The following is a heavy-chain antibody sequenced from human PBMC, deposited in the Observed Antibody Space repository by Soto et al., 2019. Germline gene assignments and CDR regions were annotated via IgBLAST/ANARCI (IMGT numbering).Heavy chain of an antibody. J-gene: IGHJ6*02. V-gene: IGHV3-33*01. CDR3: ARDRGDRGGNSYYYGMDV. D-gene: IGHD2-15*01. CDR1: GFTFSSYG. Sequence: QVQLVESGGGVVQPGRSLRLSCAASGFTFSSYGMHWVRQAPGKGLEWVAVIWYDGTNKYYADSVKGRFTISRDNSKNTLYLQMNSLRAEDTAVYYCARDRGDRGGNSYYYGMDVWGQGTTVTVSS. CDR2: IWYDGTNK.